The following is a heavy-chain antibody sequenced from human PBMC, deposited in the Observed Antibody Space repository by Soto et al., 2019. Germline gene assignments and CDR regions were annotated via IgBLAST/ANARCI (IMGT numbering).Heavy chain of an antibody. Sequence: QVQLQESGPGLVKPAQTLSLTCTVSGGSITRTGYYWTWIRQQPGKGLEWIGYIYYTGASYYNPALRGRVAISLDTSKNQFSLKLNSVTAADSAVYYCAKEQGNKGVIDSWGQGTLITVSS. J-gene: IGHJ4*02. CDR2: IYYTGAS. D-gene: IGHD3-10*01. CDR3: AKEQGNKGVIDS. V-gene: IGHV4-31*03. CDR1: GGSITRTGYY.